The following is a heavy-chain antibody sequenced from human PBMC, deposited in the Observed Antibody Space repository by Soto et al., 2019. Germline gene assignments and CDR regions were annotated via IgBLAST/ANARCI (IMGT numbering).Heavy chain of an antibody. J-gene: IGHJ4*02. V-gene: IGHV4-59*01. CDR1: GGSISSYY. CDR3: ARDPSLDWYYFDY. CDR2: IYYSGST. Sequence: PSETLSLTCTVSGGSISSYYWSWIRQPPGKGLEWIGYIYYSGSTNYNPSLKSRVTISVDTSKNQFSLKLSSVTAADTAVYYCARDPSLDWYYFDYWGQGTLVTVSS. D-gene: IGHD3-9*01.